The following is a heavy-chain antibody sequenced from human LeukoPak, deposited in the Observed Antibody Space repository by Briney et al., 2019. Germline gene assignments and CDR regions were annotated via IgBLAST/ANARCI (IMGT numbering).Heavy chain of an antibody. CDR1: GFTFTTYW. Sequence: PGGSLRLSCAASGFTFTTYWLHWVCQAPGKGLEWVSRIKGDEMTTNYADSVKGRFTISRDNAKNSLYLQMNSLRAEDTAVYYCARVGITMVRGVSLDGMDVWGQGTTVTVSS. V-gene: IGHV3-74*01. CDR3: ARVGITMVRGVSLDGMDV. CDR2: IKGDEMTT. D-gene: IGHD3-10*01. J-gene: IGHJ6*02.